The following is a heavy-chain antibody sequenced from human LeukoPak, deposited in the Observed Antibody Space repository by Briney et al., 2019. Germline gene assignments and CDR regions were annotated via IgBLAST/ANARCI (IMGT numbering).Heavy chain of an antibody. V-gene: IGHV3-74*01. Sequence: SGGPLSLSGAASGFTFSSYWMNWVRQAPGKGLVWVSRIASDGSSTTYADSVKGRFSISRDNAKNTLYLQMNSLRVEDTAVYYCARGRPHGNDYWGQGTLVTVSS. D-gene: IGHD4-23*01. J-gene: IGHJ4*02. CDR2: IASDGSST. CDR1: GFTFSSYW. CDR3: ARGRPHGNDY.